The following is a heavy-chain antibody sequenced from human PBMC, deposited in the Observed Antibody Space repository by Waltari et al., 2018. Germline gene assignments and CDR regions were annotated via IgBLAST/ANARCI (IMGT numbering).Heavy chain of an antibody. V-gene: IGHV4-39*07. Sequence: QLQLQESGPGLVKPSETLSLTCTVSGGSISSSSYYWGWIRQPPGKGLEWIGSIYYSGSTYYNPSLKSRVTISVDTSKNQFSLKLSSVTAADTAVYYCARDKDYYDSSGYSPLDYWGQGTLVTVSS. CDR2: IYYSGST. CDR3: ARDKDYYDSSGYSPLDY. D-gene: IGHD3-22*01. CDR1: GGSISSSSYY. J-gene: IGHJ4*02.